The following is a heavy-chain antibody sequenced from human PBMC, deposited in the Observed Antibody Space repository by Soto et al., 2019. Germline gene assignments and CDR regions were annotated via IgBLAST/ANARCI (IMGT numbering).Heavy chain of an antibody. CDR3: ARHGYGEEYYYDSSGYIDY. J-gene: IGHJ4*02. CDR2: IYYSGST. D-gene: IGHD3-22*01. V-gene: IGHV4-39*01. Sequence: LSLTCTVSGGSISSSSYYWGWIRQPPGKGLEWIGSIYYSGSTYYNPSLKSRVTISVDTSKNQFSLKLSSVTAADTAVYYCARHGYGEEYYYDSSGYIDYWGQGTLVTVSS. CDR1: GGSISSSSYY.